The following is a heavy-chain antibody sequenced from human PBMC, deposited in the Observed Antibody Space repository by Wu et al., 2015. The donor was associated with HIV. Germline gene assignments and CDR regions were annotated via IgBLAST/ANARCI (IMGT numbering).Heavy chain of an antibody. D-gene: IGHD6-13*01. CDR2: MNPDSGNK. CDR1: GYAFARYD. Sequence: QVQLVQSGTEVKKPGASVKVSCKASGYAFARYDTNWVRQAPGQGLEWMGWMNPDSGNKGYEQKFQGRVTMTTDASITTAYMELNSLRSEDTAVYYCLRGFGQQLGWFDPWGRGTLVTV. CDR3: LRGFGQQLGWFDP. J-gene: IGHJ5*02. V-gene: IGHV1-8*01.